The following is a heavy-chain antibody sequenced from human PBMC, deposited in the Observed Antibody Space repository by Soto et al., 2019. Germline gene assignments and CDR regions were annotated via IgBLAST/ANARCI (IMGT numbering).Heavy chain of an antibody. CDR3: ASDLAAAGAYFDY. V-gene: IGHV4-31*03. D-gene: IGHD6-13*01. Sequence: SETLSLTCTVSGGSISSRGYYWSWIRQHPGKGLEWIGYIYYSGSTYYNPSLKSRVTISVDTSKNQFSLKLSSVTAADTAVYYCASDLAAAGAYFDYWGKGTLVTVS. J-gene: IGHJ4*02. CDR1: GGSISSRGYY. CDR2: IYYSGST.